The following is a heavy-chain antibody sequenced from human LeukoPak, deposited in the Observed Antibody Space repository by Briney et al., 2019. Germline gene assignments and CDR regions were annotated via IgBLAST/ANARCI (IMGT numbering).Heavy chain of an antibody. D-gene: IGHD2-15*01. V-gene: IGHV3-23*01. CDR1: GFTFSSSA. CDR2: ISNDGGYT. Sequence: GGSLRLSCAASGFTFSSSAMSWVRQAPGKGLEWVSAISNDGGYTYYADSVQGRFTISRDNSKSTLCLQMNSLRAEDTAVYYCAKQLGYCSNGSCYFPYWGQGTLVTVSS. J-gene: IGHJ4*02. CDR3: AKQLGYCSNGSCYFPY.